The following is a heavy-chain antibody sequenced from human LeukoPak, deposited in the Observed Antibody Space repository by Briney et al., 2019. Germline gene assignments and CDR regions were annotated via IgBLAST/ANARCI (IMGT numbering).Heavy chain of an antibody. D-gene: IGHD1-14*01. V-gene: IGHV4-4*07. CDR2: IYTSGST. Sequence: PSETLSLACTVSGGSISSYYGSWIRQPAGKGLEWIGRIYTSGSTNYNPSLKSRVTMSVDTSKNQFSLKLSSVTAADTAVYYCARDLEGRSNSPGIWFDPWGQGTLVTVSS. J-gene: IGHJ5*02. CDR1: GGSISSYY. CDR3: ARDLEGRSNSPGIWFDP.